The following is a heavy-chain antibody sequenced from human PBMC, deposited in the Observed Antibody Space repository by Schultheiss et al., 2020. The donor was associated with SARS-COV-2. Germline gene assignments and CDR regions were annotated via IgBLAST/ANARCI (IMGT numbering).Heavy chain of an antibody. V-gene: IGHV4-59*12. D-gene: IGHD3-10*01. Sequence: SQTLSLTCTVSGGSIASYYWTWIRQSPGKGLEWIGSLSYSGITNYNPSLKSRVTISVDTSKNQFSLKLSSVTAADTAVYYCARVRGAPTDYYGSGSYPYYFDYWGQGTLVTVSS. J-gene: IGHJ4*02. CDR3: ARVRGAPTDYYGSGSYPYYFDY. CDR1: GGSIASYY. CDR2: LSYSGIT.